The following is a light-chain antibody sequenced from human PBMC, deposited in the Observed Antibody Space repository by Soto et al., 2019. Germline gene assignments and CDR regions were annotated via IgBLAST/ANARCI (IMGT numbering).Light chain of an antibody. V-gene: IGLV2-14*03. CDR3: SSYTSSDTYV. J-gene: IGLJ1*01. Sequence: QSALTQPASVSGSPGQSITISCTGTSSDVGNYNYVSWHQHHPGKAPKLMINDVSNRPSGVSSRFSGSKSGNTASLTISGLQAEDEADYYCSSYTSSDTYVFGTGTKVTV. CDR2: DVS. CDR1: SSDVGNYNY.